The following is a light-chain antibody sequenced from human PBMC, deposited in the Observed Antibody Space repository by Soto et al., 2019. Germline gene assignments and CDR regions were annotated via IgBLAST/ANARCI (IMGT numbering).Light chain of an antibody. CDR1: SSNIGSNT. V-gene: IGLV1-44*01. J-gene: IGLJ3*02. Sequence: QSVLTQPPSASETPGQRVTMSCSGGSSNIGSNTVNWYQQLPGTAPKLLIHSNNQRPSGVPDRFSGSKSGTSASLAISGLQSEDEADYYCAAWDDSLNGPVFGGGTKLTVL. CDR2: SNN. CDR3: AAWDDSLNGPV.